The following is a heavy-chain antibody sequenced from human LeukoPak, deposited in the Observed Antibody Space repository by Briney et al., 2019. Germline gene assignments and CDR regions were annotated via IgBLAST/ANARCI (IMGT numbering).Heavy chain of an antibody. CDR2: IYYSGST. V-gene: IGHV4-39*07. CDR3: ARDAASINSGSYH. D-gene: IGHD1-26*01. Sequence: SETLSLTCTVSGGSISSSSYYWGWIRQPPGKGLEWIGSIYYSGSTYYNPSLKSRVTISVDTSKNQFSLKLSSVTAADTAVYYCARDAASINSGSYHWGQGTLVTVSS. J-gene: IGHJ5*02. CDR1: GGSISSSSYY.